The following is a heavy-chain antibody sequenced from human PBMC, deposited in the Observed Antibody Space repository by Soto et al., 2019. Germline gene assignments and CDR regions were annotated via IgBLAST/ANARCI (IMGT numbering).Heavy chain of an antibody. D-gene: IGHD2-21*02. CDR1: GLTFGNYD. Sequence: EVQLLESGGGLVQPGGSVRLSCAASGLTFGNYDMSWVRQAPGKGLEWVSAISGDSGRTYYADSVKGRFTISRDNSKKTLYLQINTLRAEDTAVYYCAVTPNCGRDCSAASYWYFDIWGRGTLVTVSS. CDR3: AVTPNCGRDCSAASYWYFDI. V-gene: IGHV3-23*01. CDR2: ISGDSGRT. J-gene: IGHJ2*01.